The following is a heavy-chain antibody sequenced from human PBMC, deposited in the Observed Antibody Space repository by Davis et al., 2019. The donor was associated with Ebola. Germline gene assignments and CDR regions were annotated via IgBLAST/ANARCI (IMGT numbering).Heavy chain of an antibody. Sequence: PSETLSLTCTVSGDSIGTYFWNWFRLPPGKGLQWIGYVYYDGTTNYNPSLNSRVTLSVDTWRNQFSLKLNSVTAADTAVYYCARGARGLFGVIMEVFDYWGQGALVTVSS. CDR1: GDSIGTYF. J-gene: IGHJ4*02. CDR3: ARGARGLFGVIMEVFDY. CDR2: VYYDGTT. V-gene: IGHV4-59*01. D-gene: IGHD3-3*01.